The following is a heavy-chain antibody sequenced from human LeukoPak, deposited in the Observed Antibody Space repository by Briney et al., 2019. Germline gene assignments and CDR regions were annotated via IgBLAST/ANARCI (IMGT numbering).Heavy chain of an antibody. Sequence: GGSLRLSCAASGFAFSAYWMHWVRQAPGKGLEWVARINEDATTISYADSVKGRFIISRDNTNKSLYLQMNNLSAEDTAVYYCVRDLVFVWTPGDDFDFWGQGTLVIVSS. CDR1: GFAFSAYW. J-gene: IGHJ4*02. CDR2: INEDATTI. D-gene: IGHD3-16*01. CDR3: VRDLVFVWTPGDDFDF. V-gene: IGHV3-74*01.